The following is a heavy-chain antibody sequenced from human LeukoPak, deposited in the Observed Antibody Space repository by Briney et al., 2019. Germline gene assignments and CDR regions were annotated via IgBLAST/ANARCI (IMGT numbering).Heavy chain of an antibody. V-gene: IGHV3-72*01. CDR3: TRDGGDSGNTAFDI. CDR1: GFTFSSHW. Sequence: GGSLRLSCAASGFTFSSHWMTWVRQAPGKGLEWVGRSRRKSQSYTTEYAASVKDRFTISRDDSKNSLHLQMNSLKTEDTAVYFCTRDGGDSGNTAFDIWGQGTMVTVSS. D-gene: IGHD3-16*01. CDR2: SRRKSQSYTT. J-gene: IGHJ3*02.